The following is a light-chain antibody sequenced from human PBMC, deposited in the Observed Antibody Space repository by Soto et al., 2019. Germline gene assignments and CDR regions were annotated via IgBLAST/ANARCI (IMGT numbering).Light chain of an antibody. CDR2: DVS. V-gene: IGLV2-11*01. Sequence: QSALTQPRSVSGSPGQSVTISCTGTSSDVGGYNYVSWYQQHPGKAPKLMIYDVSKRPSGVPDRFSGSKSVKTASLTISGFLAVDWADYYCWFYAGSYTWVFVVGTMPTV. CDR1: SSDVGGYNY. J-gene: IGLJ3*02. CDR3: WFYAGSYTWV.